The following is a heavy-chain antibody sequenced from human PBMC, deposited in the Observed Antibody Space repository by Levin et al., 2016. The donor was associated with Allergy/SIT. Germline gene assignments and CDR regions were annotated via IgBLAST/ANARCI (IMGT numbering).Heavy chain of an antibody. Sequence: ASVKVSCKASGYTFTNYGVTWVRQAPGQGLEWMGWISAYNTSPTYAQKLQDRVSMTTDTSARIAYMEVRSLRSDDTAVYYCARVIDGNRPFAFDIWGQGTMVTVSS. CDR1: GYTFTNYG. V-gene: IGHV1-18*04. J-gene: IGHJ3*02. CDR2: ISAYNTSP. CDR3: ARVIDGNRPFAFDI. D-gene: IGHD1/OR15-1a*01.